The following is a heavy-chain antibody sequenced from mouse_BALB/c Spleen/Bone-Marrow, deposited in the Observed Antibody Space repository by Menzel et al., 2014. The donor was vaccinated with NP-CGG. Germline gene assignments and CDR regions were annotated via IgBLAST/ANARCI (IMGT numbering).Heavy chain of an antibody. CDR2: INPYNDGT. Sequence: VQLQQSGPELVKPGASVRMSCKASGYTFTSYVMHWVKQKPGQGLEWIGYINPYNDGTKYNEKFKGKATLTSDKSSSTAYMELSSLTSEDSAVYYCARWRYPYAMDYWGQGTSVTVSS. CDR3: ARWRYPYAMDY. CDR1: GYTFTSYV. D-gene: IGHD5-1-1*01. V-gene: IGHV1-14*01. J-gene: IGHJ4*01.